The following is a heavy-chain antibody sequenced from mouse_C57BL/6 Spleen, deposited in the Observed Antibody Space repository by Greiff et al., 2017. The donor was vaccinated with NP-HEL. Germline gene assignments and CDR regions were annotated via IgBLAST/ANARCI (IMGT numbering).Heavy chain of an antibody. J-gene: IGHJ2*01. CDR2: INPNNGGT. V-gene: IGHV1-26*01. Sequence: VQLQQSGPELVKPGASVKISCKASGYTFTDYYMNWVKQSHGKSLEWIGDINPNNGGTSYNQKFKGKATLTVDKSYSTAYMELRSLTSEDSAVYYCATLWYYWGQGTTLTVSS. CDR3: ATLWYY. D-gene: IGHD1-1*02. CDR1: GYTFTDYY.